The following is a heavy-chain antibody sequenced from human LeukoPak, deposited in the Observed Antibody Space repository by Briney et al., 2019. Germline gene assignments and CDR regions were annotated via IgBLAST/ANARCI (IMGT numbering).Heavy chain of an antibody. CDR3: ARVWGYCSSTSCYRNWFDP. D-gene: IGHD2-2*01. CDR1: GYSISSGYY. CDR2: IYHSGST. J-gene: IGHJ5*02. V-gene: IGHV4-38-2*02. Sequence: SETLSLTCTVSGYSISSGYYWGWIRQPPGKGLEWIGSIYHSGSTYYNPSLKSRVTISVDTSKNQFSLKLSSVTAADTAVYYCARVWGYCSSTSCYRNWFDPWGQGTLVTVSS.